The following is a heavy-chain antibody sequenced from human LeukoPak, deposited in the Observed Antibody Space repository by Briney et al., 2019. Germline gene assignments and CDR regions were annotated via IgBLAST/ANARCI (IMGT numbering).Heavy chain of an antibody. CDR2: IITIFGTA. J-gene: IGHJ3*02. CDR1: GGTFSSYA. V-gene: IGHV1-69*05. CDR3: ARATRYNWNYFNAFDI. D-gene: IGHD1-7*01. Sequence: SVKVSCKASGGTFSSYAISWVRQAPGQGLEWMGGIITIFGTANYAQKFQGRVTITTDESMSTAYMELSSLRSEDTAVYYCARATRYNWNYFNAFDIWGQGTMVTVSS.